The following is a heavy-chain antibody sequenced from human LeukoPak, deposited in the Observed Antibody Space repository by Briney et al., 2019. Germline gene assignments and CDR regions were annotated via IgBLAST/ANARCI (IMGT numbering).Heavy chain of an antibody. CDR3: ARSGRTHRGYSSSWYDY. Sequence: KSGGSLRLSCAASGFTFSGYSMNWVRQAPGKGLEWVSSISSSSSYIFYADSVKGRFTISRDNAKNSLYLQMKSLRAEDTAVYYCARSGRTHRGYSSSWYDYWGQGTLVTVSS. CDR1: GFTFSGYS. D-gene: IGHD6-13*01. CDR2: ISSSSSYI. V-gene: IGHV3-21*01. J-gene: IGHJ4*02.